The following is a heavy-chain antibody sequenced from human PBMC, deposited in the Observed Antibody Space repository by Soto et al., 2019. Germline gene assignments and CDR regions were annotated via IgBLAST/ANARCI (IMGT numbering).Heavy chain of an antibody. J-gene: IGHJ4*02. V-gene: IGHV4-34*01. CDR1: GGFFSGYY. D-gene: IGHD6-13*01. Sequence: PSETLSLTCPVYGGFFSGYYWSWIRQPPGKGLEWVGEINHSGSTNYNPSLKSRVTISVDTSKNQFSLKLSSVTAADTAVYYCARGPRIAAAGTGLNDDYWGQGTLVTVS. CDR2: INHSGST. CDR3: ARGPRIAAAGTGLNDDY.